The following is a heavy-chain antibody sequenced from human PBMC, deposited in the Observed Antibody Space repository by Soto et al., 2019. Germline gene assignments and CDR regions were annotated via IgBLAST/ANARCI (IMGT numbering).Heavy chain of an antibody. Sequence: SETLSLTCTVSGGSISSGDYYWSWIRQPPGKGLEWIGYIYYSGSTYYNPSLKSRVTISVDTSKNQFSLKLSSVTAADTAVYYCARAPPYGDYVDYWGQGTLVTVSS. CDR1: GGSISSGDYY. D-gene: IGHD4-17*01. J-gene: IGHJ4*02. CDR2: IYYSGST. V-gene: IGHV4-30-4*01. CDR3: ARAPPYGDYVDY.